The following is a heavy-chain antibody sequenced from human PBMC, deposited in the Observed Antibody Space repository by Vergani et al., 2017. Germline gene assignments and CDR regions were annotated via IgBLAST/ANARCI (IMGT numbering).Heavy chain of an antibody. V-gene: IGHV1-46*01. J-gene: IGHJ6*02. Sequence: QVQLVQSGAEVKKPGASVKVSCKASGYTFTSYYMHWVRQAPGQGLDWMGIINPSGGSTSYAQKFQGRVTMTRDTSTSTVYMELCSLRSEDTAVYYCARGGDIVVVPAADYYYGMDVWGQGTTVTVSS. D-gene: IGHD2-2*01. CDR1: GYTFTSYY. CDR3: ARGGDIVVVPAADYYYGMDV. CDR2: INPSGGST.